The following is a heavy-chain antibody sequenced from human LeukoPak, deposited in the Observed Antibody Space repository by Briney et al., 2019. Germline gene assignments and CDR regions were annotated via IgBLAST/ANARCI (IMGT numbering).Heavy chain of an antibody. CDR2: FIGSGGST. J-gene: IGHJ4*02. V-gene: IGHV3-23*01. CDR1: GFTFSSHA. D-gene: IGHD4-17*01. CDR3: AKSTGATVTTNY. Sequence: PGRSLRLSCAASGFTFSSHAMSWVRQAPGKGLEWVSAFIGSGGSTYYADSVKGRFTISRDNSKNTLYLQMNSLRAEDTAVYYCAKSTGATVTTNYWGQGTLVTVSS.